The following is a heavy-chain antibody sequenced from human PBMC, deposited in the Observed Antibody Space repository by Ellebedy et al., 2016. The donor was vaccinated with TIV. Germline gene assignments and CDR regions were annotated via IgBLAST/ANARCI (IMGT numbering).Heavy chain of an antibody. CDR2: FDPEDGET. CDR3: ASPVSGWSGAFDI. Sequence: ASVKVSCXVSGYTLTELSMHWVRQAPGKGLEWMGGFDPEDGETIYAQKFQGRVTMTEDTSTDTAYMELSSLRSEDTAVYYCASPVSGWSGAFDIWGQGTMVTVSS. D-gene: IGHD6-13*01. CDR1: GYTLTELS. V-gene: IGHV1-24*01. J-gene: IGHJ3*02.